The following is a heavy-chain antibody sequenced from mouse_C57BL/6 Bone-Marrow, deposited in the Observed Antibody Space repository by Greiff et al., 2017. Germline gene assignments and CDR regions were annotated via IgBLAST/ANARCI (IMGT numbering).Heavy chain of an antibody. Sequence: EVQLVESGGGLVKPGGSLKLSCAASGFTFSSYAMSWVRQTPEKRLEWVATISDGGSYTYYPDNVKGRFTISRDNTKNNLYLQKSHLKSEDTAMYYCARGGTAVAGNYFDYWGQGTTLTVSS. CDR2: ISDGGSYT. CDR3: ARGGTAVAGNYFDY. V-gene: IGHV5-4*01. CDR1: GFTFSSYA. D-gene: IGHD1-1*01. J-gene: IGHJ2*01.